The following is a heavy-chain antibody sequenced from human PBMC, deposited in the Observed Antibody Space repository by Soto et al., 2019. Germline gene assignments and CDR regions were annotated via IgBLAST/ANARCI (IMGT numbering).Heavy chain of an antibody. CDR1: GGSISSYY. CDR2: IYYSGST. D-gene: IGHD3-10*01. V-gene: IGHV4-59*01. J-gene: IGHJ4*02. CDR3: ARESVTMVRGVSVDY. Sequence: QVQLQESGPGLVKPSETLSLTCTVSGGSISSYYWSWIRQPPGKGLEWIGYIYYSGSTNYNPSLKSRVTISVDTSQIQFSLKLSSVTAADTAVYYCARESVTMVRGVSVDYWGQGTLVTVSS.